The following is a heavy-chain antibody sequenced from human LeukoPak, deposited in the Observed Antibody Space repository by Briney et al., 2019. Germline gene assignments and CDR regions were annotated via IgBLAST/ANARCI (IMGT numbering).Heavy chain of an antibody. CDR2: IRSKAYGGRK. Sequence: GGSLRLSCTASGFTFGDYAMSWVRQAPGKGLEWVGFIRSKAYGGRKEYAASVKGRFTISRDDSKSIAYLQMNSLKTEDTAVYYCTRESTMVRGVLDYWGQGTLVTVSS. V-gene: IGHV3-49*04. CDR3: TRESTMVRGVLDY. D-gene: IGHD3-10*01. J-gene: IGHJ4*02. CDR1: GFTFGDYA.